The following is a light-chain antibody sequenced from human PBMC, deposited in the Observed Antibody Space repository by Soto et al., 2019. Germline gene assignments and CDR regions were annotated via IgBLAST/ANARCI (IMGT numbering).Light chain of an antibody. V-gene: IGKV3-15*01. J-gene: IGKJ2*01. CDR1: QSVSSN. Sequence: EIVMTQSPATLSVSPGERATLSCRASQSVSSNLAWYQQKPGQAPRLLIYGASTRATGIPARFSGSGSGTEFTLTISSLQYEDFAVYYCQQYNNWHPKYTFGQGTKLEIK. CDR3: QQYNNWHPKYT. CDR2: GAS.